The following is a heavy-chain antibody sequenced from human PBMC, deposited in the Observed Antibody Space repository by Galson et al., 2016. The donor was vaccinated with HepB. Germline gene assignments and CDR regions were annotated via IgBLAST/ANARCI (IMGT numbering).Heavy chain of an antibody. CDR2: ISPSGDNT. CDR3: AIERPDIAVAAFDY. Sequence: SLRLSCAASGFTFNNHAMNWVRQAPGKGLEWVSTISPSGDNTYYADSVKGRFTISRDNSKNTLYLQMNSLRAEDTAVYYCAIERPDIAVAAFDYWGQGTLVTVSS. V-gene: IGHV3-23*01. D-gene: IGHD6-19*01. CDR1: GFTFNNHA. J-gene: IGHJ4*02.